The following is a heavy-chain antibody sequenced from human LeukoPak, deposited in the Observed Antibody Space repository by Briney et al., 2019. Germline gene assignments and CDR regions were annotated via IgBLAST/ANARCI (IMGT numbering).Heavy chain of an antibody. D-gene: IGHD2-8*01. CDR1: GFTFSNYA. CDR3: AKDRCSNGIGCYYYYMDV. J-gene: IGHJ6*03. Sequence: SGGSLRLSCAASGFTFSNYAIHWVRQAPGKGLEWVSVISYDGTNKYYADSVKGRFTISRDNSKNTLYLQMNSLRGDGTAVYYCAKDRCSNGIGCYYYYMDVWGKGTTVTIYS. CDR2: ISYDGTNK. V-gene: IGHV3-30*04.